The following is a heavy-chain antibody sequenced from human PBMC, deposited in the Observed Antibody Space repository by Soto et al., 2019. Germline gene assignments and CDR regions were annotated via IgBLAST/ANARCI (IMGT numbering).Heavy chain of an antibody. V-gene: IGHV1-69*12. J-gene: IGHJ5*02. CDR2: TTRIFGTT. CDR1: GGTFSRSA. CDR3: ARDDYYYDSSGYPARWFDP. Sequence: QVQLVQSGAEVKKPGSSVKISCKASGGTFSRSAISWVRQAPGQGLEWMGGTTRIFGTTNYAQKFQGRVTITADEFTSTAYMELSSLRSEDTAMYYCARDDYYYDSSGYPARWFDPWGQGTLVTVSS. D-gene: IGHD3-22*01.